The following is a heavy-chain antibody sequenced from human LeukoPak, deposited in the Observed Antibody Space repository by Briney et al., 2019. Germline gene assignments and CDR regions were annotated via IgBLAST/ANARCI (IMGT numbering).Heavy chain of an antibody. CDR1: GGSFSGYY. Sequence: SETLSLTCAVYGGSFSGYYWSWIRQPPGKVLEWVGEINHSGSTNYNPSLKSRVTISVDTSKNQFSLKLSSVTAADTAVYYCARPHLHCSGGSCYSGGWFDPWGQGTLVTVSS. V-gene: IGHV4-34*01. D-gene: IGHD2-15*01. CDR2: INHSGST. CDR3: ARPHLHCSGGSCYSGGWFDP. J-gene: IGHJ5*02.